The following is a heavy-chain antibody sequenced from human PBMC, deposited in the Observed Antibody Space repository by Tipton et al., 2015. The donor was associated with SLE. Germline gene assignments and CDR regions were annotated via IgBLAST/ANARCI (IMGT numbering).Heavy chain of an antibody. CDR1: GYSISSGYY. Sequence: TLSLTCAVSGYSISSGYYWGWIRQPPGKGLEWIGSIYHSGRTFYNPSLKSRVTISVDTSKNQFSLKLSSVTAADTAVYYCARAEEVAATKAYYYYMDVWGKGTTVTVSS. CDR3: ARAEEVAATKAYYYYMDV. J-gene: IGHJ6*03. CDR2: IYHSGRT. V-gene: IGHV4-38-2*01. D-gene: IGHD2-15*01.